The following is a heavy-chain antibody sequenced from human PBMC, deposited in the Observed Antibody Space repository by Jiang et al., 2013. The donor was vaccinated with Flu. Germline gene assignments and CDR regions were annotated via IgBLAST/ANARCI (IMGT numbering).Heavy chain of an antibody. J-gene: IGHJ4*01. CDR2: IKTKTDGGAI. Sequence: VQLLESGGGLIKPGGSLRLSCAVSGITFSHAWMTWVRQAPGKGLEWVGRIKTKTDGGAIDYAAPVKGRFTISRDDSKNTLYLQMNSPKTEDTAVYYCTTDPGDDSHFDYWG. V-gene: IGHV3-15*01. D-gene: IGHD3-10*01. CDR1: GITFSHAW. CDR3: TTDPGDDSHFDY.